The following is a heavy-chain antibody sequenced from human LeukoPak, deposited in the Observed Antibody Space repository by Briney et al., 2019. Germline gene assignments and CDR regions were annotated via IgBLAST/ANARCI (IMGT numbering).Heavy chain of an antibody. CDR3: AREKLSGFGPTDY. D-gene: IGHD5-12*01. CDR1: GFTFSSYA. CDR2: ISYDGSNK. Sequence: GRSLRLSCAASGFTFSSYAMHWVRQAPGKGLEWVAVISYDGSNKYYADSVKGQFTISRDNSKNTLYLQMNSLRAEDTAVYYCAREKLSGFGPTDYWGQGTLVTVSS. J-gene: IGHJ4*02. V-gene: IGHV3-30-3*01.